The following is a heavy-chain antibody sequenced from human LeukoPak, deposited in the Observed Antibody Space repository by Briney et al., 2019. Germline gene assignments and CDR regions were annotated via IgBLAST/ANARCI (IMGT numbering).Heavy chain of an antibody. J-gene: IGHJ4*02. D-gene: IGHD3-22*01. CDR2: ISWNSGSI. V-gene: IGHV3-9*03. CDR1: GFTFDDYA. CDR3: AKDNYYDSSGYLDY. Sequence: PGRSLRLSCAASGFTFDDYAMHWVRQAPGKGLEWVSGISWNSGSIGYAGSVKGRFTISRDNAKNSLYLQMNSLRAEDMALYYCAKDNYYDSSGYLDYWGQGTLVTVSS.